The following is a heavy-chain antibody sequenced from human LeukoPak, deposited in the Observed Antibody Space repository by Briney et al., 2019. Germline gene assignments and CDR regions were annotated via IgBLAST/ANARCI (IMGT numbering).Heavy chain of an antibody. D-gene: IGHD3-22*01. CDR1: GFTFSNSA. J-gene: IGHJ4*02. V-gene: IGHV3-23*01. CDR3: AREEDSSAIDY. CDR2: ISGGGGIT. Sequence: GRSLRLSFAASGFTFSNSAMSWVRQAPGKGLEWVSAISGGGGITYYADSVKGRFTISRDNSKNTLYLQMNSLRAEDTAVYYCAREEDSSAIDYCGQGTLVTVSS.